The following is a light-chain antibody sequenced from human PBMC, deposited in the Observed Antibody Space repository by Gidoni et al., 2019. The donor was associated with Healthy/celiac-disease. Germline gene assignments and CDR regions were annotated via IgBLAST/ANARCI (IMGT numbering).Light chain of an antibody. CDR2: LGS. Sequence: DIVMTQSPLSLPVTPGEPASISCRSSQSLLHSNGYNYLDWYLQKPGQSPQLLIYLGSNRASGVTDRLRGSGSGTDCTLKSSRVEAEDVGVYYCMQALQTPPWTFGQGTKVEIK. CDR3: MQALQTPPWT. J-gene: IGKJ1*01. V-gene: IGKV2-28*01. CDR1: QSLLHSNGYNY.